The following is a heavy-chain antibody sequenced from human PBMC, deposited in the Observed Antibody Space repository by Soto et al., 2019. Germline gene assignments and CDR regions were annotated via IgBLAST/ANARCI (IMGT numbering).Heavy chain of an antibody. D-gene: IGHD3-10*01. CDR3: ARDMVRGVVPV. CDR2: IYYSGST. V-gene: IGHV4-31*03. CDR1: GGSISSGGYY. J-gene: IGHJ4*02. Sequence: PSETLSLTCTVSGGSISSGGYYWSWIRQHPGKGLEWIGYIYYSGSTYYNPSLKSRVTISVDTSKNQFSLKLSSVTAADTAVYYCARDMVRGVVPVRGQGTLVTVSS.